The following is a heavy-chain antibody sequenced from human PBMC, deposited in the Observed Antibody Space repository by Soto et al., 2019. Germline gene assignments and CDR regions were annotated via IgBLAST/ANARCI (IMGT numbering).Heavy chain of an antibody. CDR1: GFTFSSYW. V-gene: IGHV3-7*03. D-gene: IGHD2-15*01. CDR2: INQDGSEK. J-gene: IGHJ6*02. CDR3: ARGGLGYCSGGSCYSAELSRYYYGMDV. Sequence: GGSLRLSCAASGFTFSSYWMTWVRQAPGKGLEWVANINQDGSEKYYMDSMKGRFTISRDNAKNTLYLQMNSLRAEDTAVYYCARGGLGYCSGGSCYSAELSRYYYGMDVWGQGTTVTVSS.